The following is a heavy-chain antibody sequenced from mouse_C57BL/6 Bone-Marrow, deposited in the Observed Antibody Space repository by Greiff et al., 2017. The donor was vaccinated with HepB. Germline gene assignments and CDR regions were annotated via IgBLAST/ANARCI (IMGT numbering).Heavy chain of an antibody. V-gene: IGHV1-15*01. J-gene: IGHJ3*01. CDR3: TRRGLQSGFAY. CDR2: IDPETGGT. Sequence: VKLQESGAELVRPGASVTLSCKASGYTFTDYEMHWVKQTPVHGLEWIGAIDPETGGTAYNQKFKGKAILTADKSSSTAYMELRSLTSEDSAVYYCTRRGLQSGFAYWGQGTLVTVSA. D-gene: IGHD3-1*01. CDR1: GYTFTDYE.